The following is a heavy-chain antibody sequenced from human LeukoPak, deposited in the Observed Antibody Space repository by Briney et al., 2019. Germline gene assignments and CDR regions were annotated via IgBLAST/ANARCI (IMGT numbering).Heavy chain of an antibody. J-gene: IGHJ4*02. Sequence: SETLSLTCTVSGGSISSYYWSWIRQPPGKGLEWIGYIYYSGSTNYNPSLKSRVTISVDTSKNQFSLKLSSVTAADTAVYYCATTGIVGDKDYWGQGTLVTVSS. V-gene: IGHV4-59*01. CDR1: GGSISSYY. D-gene: IGHD1-26*01. CDR2: IYYSGST. CDR3: ATTGIVGDKDY.